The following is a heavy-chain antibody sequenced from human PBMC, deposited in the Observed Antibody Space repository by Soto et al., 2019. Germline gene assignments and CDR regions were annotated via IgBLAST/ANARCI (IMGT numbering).Heavy chain of an antibody. V-gene: IGHV5-10-1*03. CDR1: GYSFTKFW. CDR2: IDPDDSHT. CDR3: ERHGAVASDIEVTGTDAFNV. D-gene: IGHD6-19*01. Sequence: EVQLVQSGAEVKNPGESLRISCQGSGYSFTKFWISWVRQMPGQGLEWMGKIDPDDSHTDYSPSFQGHVTLSGDKSIRSVYLEWSSLTATDSGTYYCERHGAVASDIEVTGTDAFNVWGQGTVVTVSS. J-gene: IGHJ3*01.